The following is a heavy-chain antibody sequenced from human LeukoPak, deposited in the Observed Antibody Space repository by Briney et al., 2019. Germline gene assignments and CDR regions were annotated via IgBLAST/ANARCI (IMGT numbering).Heavy chain of an antibody. CDR1: GFTFSSYS. CDR2: ISSSSSYI. Sequence: PGGSLRLSCAASGFTFSSYSMNWVRQAPGKELEWVSSISSSSSYIYYADSVKGRFTISRDNAKNSLYLQMNSLRAEDTAVYYCARDTSGSYQPYYFDYWGQGTLVTVSS. J-gene: IGHJ4*02. D-gene: IGHD1-26*01. CDR3: ARDTSGSYQPYYFDY. V-gene: IGHV3-21*01.